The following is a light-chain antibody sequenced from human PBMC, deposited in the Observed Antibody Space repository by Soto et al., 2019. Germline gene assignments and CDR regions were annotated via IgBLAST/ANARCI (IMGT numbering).Light chain of an antibody. Sequence: QSVLTQPASVSGSPGQSITISCTGTSSDVGGYNYVSWYQQYPGKVPKLMIYDASRRPSGVSNRFSGSKSGNTASLTISGRQAEDEGDYYCSSFTSSSSFVFGPGTKLTVL. CDR2: DAS. CDR1: SSDVGGYNY. J-gene: IGLJ1*01. CDR3: SSFTSSSSFV. V-gene: IGLV2-14*03.